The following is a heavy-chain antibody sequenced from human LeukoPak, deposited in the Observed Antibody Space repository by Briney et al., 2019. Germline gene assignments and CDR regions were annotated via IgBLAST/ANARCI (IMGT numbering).Heavy chain of an antibody. CDR2: VKQDGSEK. Sequence: PGGSLRLSCAASGFTFSSYWMSWVRQAPGKGLEWVANVKQDGSEKYYVDSVKGRFTISRDNAKNSLYLQMNSLRAEDTAVYYCARDYSNPYYHYYMDVWGKGTTVTVSS. D-gene: IGHD4-11*01. CDR3: ARDYSNPYYHYYMDV. J-gene: IGHJ6*03. V-gene: IGHV3-7*01. CDR1: GFTFSSYW.